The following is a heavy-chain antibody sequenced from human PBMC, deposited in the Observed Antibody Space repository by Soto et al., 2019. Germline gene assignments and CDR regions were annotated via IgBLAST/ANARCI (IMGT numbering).Heavy chain of an antibody. V-gene: IGHV3-33*01. Sequence: PGGSLRLSCAASGFTFSSYGMHWVRQAPGKGLEWVAVIWYDGSNKYYADSVKGRFTISRDNSKNTLYLQMNSLRAEDTAVYYCARNLIVAAGTGSHDAFDFWGQGTMVTVSS. CDR1: GFTFSSYG. CDR2: IWYDGSNK. D-gene: IGHD6-13*01. J-gene: IGHJ3*01. CDR3: ARNLIVAAGTGSHDAFDF.